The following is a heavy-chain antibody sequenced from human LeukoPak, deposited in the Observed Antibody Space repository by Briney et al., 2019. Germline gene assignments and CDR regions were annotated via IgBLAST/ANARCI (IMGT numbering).Heavy chain of an antibody. CDR2: IYYSGST. CDR1: GGSINSGGYY. Sequence: SETLSLTCTVSGGSINSGGYYWSWIRQHPWKGLEWIGYIYYSGSTYYNPSLKSRVAISLDTSKNQFSLKLSSVTAADTAVYYCARVVGSGSYYNAYDYWGQGSLVTVSS. J-gene: IGHJ4*02. V-gene: IGHV4-31*03. D-gene: IGHD3-10*01. CDR3: ARVVGSGSYYNAYDY.